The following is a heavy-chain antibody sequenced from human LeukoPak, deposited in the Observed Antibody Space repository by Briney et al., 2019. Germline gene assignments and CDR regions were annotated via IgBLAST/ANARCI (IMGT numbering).Heavy chain of an antibody. J-gene: IGHJ4*02. CDR2: FSYDGSNK. Sequence: GGSLRLSCAASGFTFSTYGMHWVRQAPGKGLEWVAVFSYDGSNKYYADSVKGRFTISRENSKNTLHLQMNSLRAEDTAVYYCAKDHYYYGSGIYFMHYFDYWGQGTLVTVSP. D-gene: IGHD3-10*01. CDR1: GFTFSTYG. CDR3: AKDHYYYGSGIYFMHYFDY. V-gene: IGHV3-30*18.